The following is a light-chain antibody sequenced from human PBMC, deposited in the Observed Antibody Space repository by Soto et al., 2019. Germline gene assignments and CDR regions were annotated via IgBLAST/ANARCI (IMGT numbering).Light chain of an antibody. V-gene: IGLV1-51*01. Sequence: QSALTQPPSVSAAPGQKVTISCSGSGSNIGSHFVSWYQQLPGTAPKLLIYDNDKRPSGIPDRFSGSKSGTSATLDITGLQTGDEADYYCGTWDNSLSGVVFGGGTKLTVL. CDR3: GTWDNSLSGVV. CDR1: GSNIGSHF. J-gene: IGLJ2*01. CDR2: DND.